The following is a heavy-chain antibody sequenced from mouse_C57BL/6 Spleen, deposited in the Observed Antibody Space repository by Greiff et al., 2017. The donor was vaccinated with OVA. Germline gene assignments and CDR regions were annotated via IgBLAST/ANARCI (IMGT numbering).Heavy chain of an antibody. Sequence: VQLKESGPELVKPGASVKMSCKASGYTFTDYNMHWVKQSHGKSLEWIGYINPNNGGTSYNQKFKGKATLTVNKSSSTAYMELRSLTSEDSAVYYCAREGEDYEDFDYWGQGTTLTVSS. CDR1: GYTFTDYN. CDR2: INPNNGGT. D-gene: IGHD2-4*01. J-gene: IGHJ2*01. V-gene: IGHV1-22*01. CDR3: AREGEDYEDFDY.